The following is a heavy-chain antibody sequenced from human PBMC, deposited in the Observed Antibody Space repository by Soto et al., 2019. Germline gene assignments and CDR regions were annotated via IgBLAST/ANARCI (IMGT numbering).Heavy chain of an antibody. CDR3: ERQHSNYYYYYGMDV. V-gene: IGHV1-69*13. J-gene: IGHJ6*04. CDR2: IIPIFGTA. Sequence: GASVKVSCKASGGTFSSYAISWVRQAPGQGLEWMGGIIPIFGTANYAQKFQGRVTITADESTSTAYMELSSLRSEDTAVYYCERQHSNYYYYYGMDVWGKGATVTGSS. CDR1: GGTFSSYA.